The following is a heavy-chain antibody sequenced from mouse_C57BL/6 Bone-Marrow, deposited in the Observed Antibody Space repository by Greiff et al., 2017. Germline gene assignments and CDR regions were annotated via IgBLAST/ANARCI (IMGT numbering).Heavy chain of an antibody. J-gene: IGHJ3*01. V-gene: IGHV3-6*01. CDR3: ARADGYYDWFAY. CDR2: ISYDGSN. CDR1: GYSITSGYY. Sequence: ESGPGLVKPSQSLSLTCSVTGYSITSGYYWNWIRQFPGNKLEWMGYISYDGSNNYNPSLKNRISITRDTSKNQFFLKLNSVTTEDTATYYCARADGYYDWFAYWGQGTLVTVSA. D-gene: IGHD2-3*01.